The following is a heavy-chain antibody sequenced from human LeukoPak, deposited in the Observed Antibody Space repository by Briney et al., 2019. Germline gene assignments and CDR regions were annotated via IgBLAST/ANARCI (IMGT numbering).Heavy chain of an antibody. J-gene: IGHJ4*02. CDR1: GGSTSSYY. CDR3: ARDTNYYDSSGYYDY. CDR2: IYTSGST. Sequence: SETLSLTRTVSGGSTSSYYWSWIRQPAGKGLEWIGRIYTSGSTNYNPSLKSRVTMSVDTSKNQFSLKLSSVTAADTAVYYCARDTNYYDSSGYYDYWGQGTLVTVSS. D-gene: IGHD3-22*01. V-gene: IGHV4-4*07.